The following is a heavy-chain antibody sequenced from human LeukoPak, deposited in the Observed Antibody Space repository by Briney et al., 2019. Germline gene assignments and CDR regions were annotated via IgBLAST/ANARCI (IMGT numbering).Heavy chain of an antibody. V-gene: IGHV3-23*01. CDR1: GFTFSTYG. CDR3: AKEYTGTFSPFPSYFDN. D-gene: IGHD1-26*01. J-gene: IGHJ4*02. Sequence: LPGGSLRLSCAASGFTFSTYGMNWVRQAPGKGLEWVSGISPSGEITYYTDSVKGRFTISRDNSKHTVSLQMNSLRGEDTAVYYCAKEYTGTFSPFPSYFDNWGQGTLVTVSS. CDR2: ISPSGEIT.